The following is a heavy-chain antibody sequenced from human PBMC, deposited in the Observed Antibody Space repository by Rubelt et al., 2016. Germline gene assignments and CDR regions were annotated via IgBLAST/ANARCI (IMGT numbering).Heavy chain of an antibody. D-gene: IGHD5-18*01. J-gene: IGHJ4*02. V-gene: IGHV3-30*18. CDR1: GFTFSSYG. CDR2: ISYDGSNK. Sequence: QVQLVESGGGVVQPGRSLRLSCAASGFTFSSYGMHWVRQAPGKGLEWVAVISYDGSNKYYADSVKGRFTISRDNSKNTLYLQMNSLRAEDTAVYYCAKRYVDTAISSYWGQGTLVTVSS. CDR3: AKRYVDTAISSY.